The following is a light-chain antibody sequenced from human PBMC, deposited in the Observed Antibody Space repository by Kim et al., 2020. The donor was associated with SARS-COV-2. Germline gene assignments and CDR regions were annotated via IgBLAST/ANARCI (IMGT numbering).Light chain of an antibody. V-gene: IGKV1-5*03. J-gene: IGKJ2*01. Sequence: SASVGERVTITCRARESISDWLAWYQQKPGKAPKLLIYKASNLESGVPSRFGGSGSGTEFTLTISSLQPDDFATYYCQHYSHYPYTFGQGTKLEI. CDR1: ESISDW. CDR2: KAS. CDR3: QHYSHYPYT.